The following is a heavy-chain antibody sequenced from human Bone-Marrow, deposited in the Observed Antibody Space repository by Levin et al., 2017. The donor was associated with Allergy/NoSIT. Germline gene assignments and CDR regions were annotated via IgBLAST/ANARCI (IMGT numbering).Heavy chain of an antibody. J-gene: IGHJ4*02. CDR3: ARGDIIHWRPVGEFAL. V-gene: IGHV3-13*04. CDR1: GFTFSNYD. D-gene: IGHD3-16*01. Sequence: GGSLRLSCAASGFTFSNYDMHWVRQGVGKGLEWVASIGVTGDSNYPDSVKGRFTISRDNVKNSTSLQMDSLRAGDTAVYYCARGDIIHWRPVGEFALWGQGTLVTVSS. CDR2: IGVTGDS.